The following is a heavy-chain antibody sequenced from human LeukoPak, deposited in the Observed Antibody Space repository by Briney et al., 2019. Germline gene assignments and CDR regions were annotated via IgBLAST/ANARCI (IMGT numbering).Heavy chain of an antibody. D-gene: IGHD4-17*01. CDR3: ARETVTTSPYYGMDV. Sequence: SETLSLTCTVSGGSISSGGYYWSWIRQHPGKGLEWIVYIYYSGSTYYNPSLKSRVTISVYTSKNQFSLKLSSVTAADTAVYYCARETVTTSPYYGMDVWGQGTTVTVSS. J-gene: IGHJ6*02. CDR1: GGSISSGGYY. V-gene: IGHV4-31*03. CDR2: IYYSGST.